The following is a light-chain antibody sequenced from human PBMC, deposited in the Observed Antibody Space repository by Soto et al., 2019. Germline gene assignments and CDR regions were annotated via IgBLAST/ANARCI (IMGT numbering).Light chain of an antibody. V-gene: IGKV2-24*01. J-gene: IGKJ1*01. Sequence: DAVLTQTPLSSPVTLGQPATISCRSSQSLVHGDGNTYVSWLQQRPGQSPRLLIYRVSNRFSGVPDRFSGTGAGKDFTLRISRVEAEDVAVYYCAQETHFPRTFGQGNKVEI. CDR1: QSLVHGDGNTY. CDR3: AQETHFPRT. CDR2: RVS.